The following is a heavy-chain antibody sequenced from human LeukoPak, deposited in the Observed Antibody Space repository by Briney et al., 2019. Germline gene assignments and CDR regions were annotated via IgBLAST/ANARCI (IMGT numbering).Heavy chain of an antibody. CDR3: ASGSGSSSWYDLGALDY. Sequence: SVKVSCKASGGTFSSYAISWVRQAPGQGLEWMGGIIPIFGTANYAQKFQGRVTITADESTSTAYMELSSLRSEDTAVYYCASGSGSSSWYDLGALDYWGQGTLVTVSS. V-gene: IGHV1-69*13. CDR2: IIPIFGTA. D-gene: IGHD6-13*01. J-gene: IGHJ4*02. CDR1: GGTFSSYA.